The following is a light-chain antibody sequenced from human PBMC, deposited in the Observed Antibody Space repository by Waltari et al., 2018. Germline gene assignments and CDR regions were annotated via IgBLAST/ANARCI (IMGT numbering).Light chain of an antibody. CDR3: QTWDRKSLV. V-gene: IGLV3-1*01. CDR1: NLGDEH. CDR2: EDD. Sequence: SYDLTQPTSVSVSPGQTGSISCSGDNLGDEHACWYQKKAGQSPILVIFEDDKRPSGIPEVFAGSKAGNTATLTISGAQSSDEADYYCQTWDRKSLVFGGGTKLTVL. J-gene: IGLJ3*02.